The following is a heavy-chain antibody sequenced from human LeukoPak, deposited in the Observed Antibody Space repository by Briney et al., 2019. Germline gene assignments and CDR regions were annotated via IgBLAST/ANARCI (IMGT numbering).Heavy chain of an antibody. CDR1: GFTFNTYD. J-gene: IGHJ5*02. CDR2: IGTAGDS. D-gene: IGHD2-8*01. Sequence: PRGSLRLSCAASGFTFNTYDMHWVRQATGKGLEWVSAIGTAGDSFYPDSVKGRFTMSRENAKNSVYLQMNSLRAEDTAVYYCVRGCMFCRWKTYFDPWGQGTLVTVSS. CDR3: VRGCMFCRWKTYFDP. V-gene: IGHV3-13*01.